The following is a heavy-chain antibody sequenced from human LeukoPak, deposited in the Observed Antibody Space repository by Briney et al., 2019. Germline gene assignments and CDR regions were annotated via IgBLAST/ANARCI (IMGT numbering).Heavy chain of an antibody. Sequence: GGSLRLSCAASGFTFSSYAFLWVRQAPGKGLEWVATMSFYGDNKYYADSVRGRFIVSRDNSRNTLFLQMNSLRPEDTAIYYCARDSHTRTTSRGGLDVWGQGTTVTVSS. V-gene: IGHV3-30*14. CDR1: GFTFSSYA. CDR3: ARDSHTRTTSRGGLDV. CDR2: MSFYGDNK. D-gene: IGHD1-14*01. J-gene: IGHJ6*02.